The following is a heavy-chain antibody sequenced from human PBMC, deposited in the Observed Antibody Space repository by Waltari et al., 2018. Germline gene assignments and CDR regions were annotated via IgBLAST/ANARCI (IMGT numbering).Heavy chain of an antibody. J-gene: IGHJ4*02. V-gene: IGHV5-10-1*03. CDR1: GHSVKSSW. Sequence: EVQLVQSGAEVKKHGESLRSSCRGSGHSVKSSWISWVRQVPGKGREWMGRIDLSDSYTSYSPSFQGPVTLSADKSISTVYLRWSALNASDTAIYYWARPRRGYGHFDYWGQGTLVTVSS. D-gene: IGHD5-12*01. CDR3: ARPRRGYGHFDY. CDR2: IDLSDSYT.